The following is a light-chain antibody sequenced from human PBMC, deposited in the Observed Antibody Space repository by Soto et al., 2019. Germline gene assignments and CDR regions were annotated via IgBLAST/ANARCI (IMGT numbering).Light chain of an antibody. Sequence: EIFMAQSRSIPCVSPGGTATLPRRASQSVSSNLAWYQQKPGQAPRLLIYGASTRATGIPARFSGSGSGTEFTLTISSLQSEDFAVYYCQQYNNWPQTFGQGTKVDIK. V-gene: IGKV3-15*01. CDR2: GAS. CDR3: QQYNNWPQT. CDR1: QSVSSN. J-gene: IGKJ1*01.